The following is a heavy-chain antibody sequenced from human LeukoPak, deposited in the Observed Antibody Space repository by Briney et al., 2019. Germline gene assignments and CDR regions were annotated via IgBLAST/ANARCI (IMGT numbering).Heavy chain of an antibody. CDR1: GFTFSSYA. J-gene: IGHJ4*02. D-gene: IGHD3-3*01. CDR3: AKGTYDFWSALDY. CDR2: SSGSGGTT. Sequence: PGGSLRLSFAASGFTFSSYAMSWVRQAPGKGLEWVSSSGSGGTTYYADSVKGRFTISRDNSNNTLYLQMNSLRAEDTAVYYCAKGTYDFWSALDYWGQGILVTVSS. V-gene: IGHV3-23*01.